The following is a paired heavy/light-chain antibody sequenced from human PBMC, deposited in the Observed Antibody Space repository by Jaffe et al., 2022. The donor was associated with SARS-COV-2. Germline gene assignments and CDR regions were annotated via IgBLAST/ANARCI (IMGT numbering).Heavy chain of an antibody. CDR1: GFTFSDAW. Sequence: EVQLVESGGGLVKPGGSLRLSCAASGFTFSDAWMNWVRQAPGKGLEWIGRIKSKVDGGTTDYAAPVKGRFTISRDDSKNTLFLQMNSLKTEDTAVYYCTTGLTYWGQGTLVTVSS. J-gene: IGHJ4*02. CDR2: IKSKVDGGTT. V-gene: IGHV3-15*01. CDR3: TTGLTY. D-gene: IGHD3-16*01.
Light chain of an antibody. CDR2: WAS. CDR3: QQDYSTPYT. CDR1: QSVLNSSNNKNC. V-gene: IGKV4-1*01. J-gene: IGKJ2*01. Sequence: IVVTQSPDSLAVFLGERATINCKSSQSVLNSSNNKNCLHWYQQKPGQPPKLLIYWASTRQSGVPDRFSGSGSGTDFTLTISSLQAEDVAVYYCQQDYSTPYTFGQGTKLEIK.